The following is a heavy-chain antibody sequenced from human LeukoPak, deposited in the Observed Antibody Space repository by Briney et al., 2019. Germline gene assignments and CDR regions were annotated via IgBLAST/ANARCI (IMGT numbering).Heavy chain of an antibody. V-gene: IGHV4-59*01. CDR2: IYYSGST. Sequence: SETLSLTCTVSGGSISSYYWSWIRQPPGKGLEWIGYIYYSGSTNYNPSLKSRVTISVDTSKNQFSLKLSSVTATDTAVYYCARERMAIFDYWGQGTLVTVSS. D-gene: IGHD5-24*01. CDR1: GGSISSYY. J-gene: IGHJ4*02. CDR3: ARERMAIFDY.